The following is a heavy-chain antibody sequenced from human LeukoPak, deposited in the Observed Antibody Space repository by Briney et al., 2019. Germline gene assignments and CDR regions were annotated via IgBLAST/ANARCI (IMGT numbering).Heavy chain of an antibody. CDR3: ARHYHDNTGYYYLDY. J-gene: IGHJ4*02. CDR2: MYYSGST. CDR1: GGAVTGSTYY. Sequence: SETLSLTCNVSGGAVTGSTYYWAWIRQPPGKGLEWIGSMYYSGSTFYTPSLKSRVTISVDTSKDHFSLKLTSVTAADTATYYCARHYHDNTGYYYLDYWGQGTLVTVSS. D-gene: IGHD3-22*01. V-gene: IGHV4-39*02.